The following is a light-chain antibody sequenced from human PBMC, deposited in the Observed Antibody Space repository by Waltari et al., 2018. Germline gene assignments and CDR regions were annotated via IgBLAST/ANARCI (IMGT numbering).Light chain of an antibody. V-gene: IGKV1-39*01. CDR2: AAS. Sequence: DIQMTQSPSSLSASVEAKVTIHCPASQSISTDLNWYQQKPGKAPQLLIYAASRLQSGVPSRFSGSRAGTDFTLTISSLQPEDFATYYSQQSYSTLLTFGGGTKVEIK. CDR1: QSISTD. CDR3: QQSYSTLLT. J-gene: IGKJ4*01.